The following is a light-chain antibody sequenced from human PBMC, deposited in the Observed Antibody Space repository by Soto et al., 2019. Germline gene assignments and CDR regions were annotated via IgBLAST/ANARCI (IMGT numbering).Light chain of an antibody. CDR2: DAS. Sequence: ELVMTQSPVTLSVSPGERVALSCRASQSVGSNFAWYQQRPGQAPRVLIYDASTRATGIPARFSGSGSATEFTLTISSLQSEDFAVYYCQQYNNWSYTFGQGTKLEIK. CDR1: QSVGSN. CDR3: QQYNNWSYT. V-gene: IGKV3D-15*01. J-gene: IGKJ2*01.